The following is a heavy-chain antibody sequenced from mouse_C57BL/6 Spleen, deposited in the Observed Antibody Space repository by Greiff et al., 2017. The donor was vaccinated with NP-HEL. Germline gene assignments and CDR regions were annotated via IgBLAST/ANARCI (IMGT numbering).Heavy chain of an antibody. J-gene: IGHJ3*01. CDR2: INPNNGGT. Sequence: EVQLQQSGPELVKPGASVKISCKASGYTFTDYYMNWVKQSHGKSLEWIGDINPNNGGTSYNQKFKGKATLTVDKSSSTAYMELRSLTSEDSAVYYCARGRSGYWFAYWGQGTLVTVSA. V-gene: IGHV1-26*01. CDR3: ARGRSGYWFAY. D-gene: IGHD3-2*02. CDR1: GYTFTDYY.